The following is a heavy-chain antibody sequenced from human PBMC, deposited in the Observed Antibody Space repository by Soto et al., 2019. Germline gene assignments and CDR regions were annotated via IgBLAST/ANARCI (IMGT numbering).Heavy chain of an antibody. J-gene: IGHJ6*02. CDR1: GFTFSSYS. D-gene: IGHD3-22*01. CDR2: ISSSSSTI. CDR3: ARKNTYYYDSSGRMDV. V-gene: IGHV3-48*02. Sequence: EVQLVESGGGLVQPGGSLRLSCAASGFTFSSYSMNWVRQAPGKGLEWVSYISSSSSTIYYADSVKGRFTIFRDNAKNSLYLQMNSLRDEDTAVYYCARKNTYYYDSSGRMDVWGQGTTVTVSS.